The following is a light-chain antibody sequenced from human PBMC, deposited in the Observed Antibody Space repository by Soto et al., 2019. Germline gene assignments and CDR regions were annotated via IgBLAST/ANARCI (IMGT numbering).Light chain of an antibody. Sequence: QSVLTQPPSVSWATGQRVTISCTGSSSNIGAGYGVHWYQQLPGTAPKLLIYGNSNRPSGVPDRFSGSKSGTSASLAITGLQAEDEADYYCQSYDSSLNGVVFGGGTKVTVL. CDR3: QSYDSSLNGVV. CDR1: SSNIGAGYG. CDR2: GNS. V-gene: IGLV1-40*01. J-gene: IGLJ2*01.